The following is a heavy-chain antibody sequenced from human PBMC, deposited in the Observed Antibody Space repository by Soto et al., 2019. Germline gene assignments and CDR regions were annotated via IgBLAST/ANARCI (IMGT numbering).Heavy chain of an antibody. J-gene: IGHJ4*02. D-gene: IGHD3-16*02. CDR3: AREAFRGVIPGPDY. CDR2: IIPIFGTA. Sequence: VASVKVSCKASGGTFSRYAISWVRQAPGQGLEWMGGIIPIFGTANYAQKFQGRVTITADESTSTAYMELSSLRSEDTAVYYCAREAFRGVIPGPDYWGKGTLVTVSS. CDR1: GGTFSRYA. V-gene: IGHV1-69*13.